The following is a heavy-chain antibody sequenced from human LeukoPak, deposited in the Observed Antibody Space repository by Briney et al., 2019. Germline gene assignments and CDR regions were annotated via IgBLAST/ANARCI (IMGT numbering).Heavy chain of an antibody. J-gene: IGHJ3*02. CDR2: IFYSGST. CDR1: GGSFSGYY. V-gene: IGHV4-34*12. Sequence: PSETLSLTCAAYGGSFSGYYWSWTRQPPGKALEWIGNIFYSGSTYYSPSLKSRVTISLDTSRNQFSLKLNSVTAADTAVYYCAKSNGYGLIDIWGQGTMVTVSS. D-gene: IGHD3-22*01. CDR3: AKSNGYGLIDI.